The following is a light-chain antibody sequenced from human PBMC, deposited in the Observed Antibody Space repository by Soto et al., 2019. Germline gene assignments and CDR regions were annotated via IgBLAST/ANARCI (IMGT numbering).Light chain of an antibody. Sequence: QSVLTQPASVSGSPGQSITISCTGTSSDVGRYNYVSWYQQYPGRAPKLIIYGVTNRPSGVSDRFSGSKSGNVASLSISGLQAAEEADYYCGSYTTTYVRIFGTGTKVTVL. CDR3: GSYTTTYVRI. CDR1: SSDVGRYNY. V-gene: IGLV2-14*01. CDR2: GVT. J-gene: IGLJ1*01.